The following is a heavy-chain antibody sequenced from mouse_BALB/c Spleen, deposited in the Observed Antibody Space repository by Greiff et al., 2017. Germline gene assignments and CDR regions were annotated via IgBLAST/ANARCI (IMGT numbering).Heavy chain of an antibody. Sequence: VQLQQPGAELVGPGASVKLSCKASGYTFTSYWINWVKQRPGQGLEWIGNIYPSDSYTNYNQKFKDKATLTVDKSSSTAYMQLSSPTSEDSAVYCCTRKELNGTFDYWGQGTTLTVSS. CDR3: TRKELNGTFDY. V-gene: IGHV1-69*02. D-gene: IGHD4-1*01. CDR2: IYPSDSYT. CDR1: GYTFTSYW. J-gene: IGHJ2*01.